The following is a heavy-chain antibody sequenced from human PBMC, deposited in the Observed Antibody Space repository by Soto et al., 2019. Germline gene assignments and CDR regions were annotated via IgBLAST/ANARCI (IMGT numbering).Heavy chain of an antibody. J-gene: IGHJ3*01. Sequence: ASVKVSCKASGYTFTSYYMHWVRQAPGQGLERMGIINPSGGSTTYAQKFQGRVTMTRDTSTSTVYMELSSLRSEDMAVYYCARSRMADDFDFWGQVPMATFS. CDR2: INPSGGST. V-gene: IGHV1-46*01. CDR3: ARSRMADDFDF. CDR1: GYTFTSYY.